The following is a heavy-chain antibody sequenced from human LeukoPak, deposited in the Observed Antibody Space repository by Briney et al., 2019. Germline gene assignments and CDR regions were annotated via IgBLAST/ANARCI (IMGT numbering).Heavy chain of an antibody. D-gene: IGHD6-13*01. CDR1: GFSLSTSGVG. Sequence: SGPTLVNPTQTLTLTCTFSGFSLSTSGVGVGWIRQPPGKALEWLALIYWDDDKRYSPSLKSRLTITKDTSKNQVVLTMTNMDPVDTATYYCAHGTSSSWYGPLNWFDPWGQGTLVTVSS. V-gene: IGHV2-5*02. J-gene: IGHJ5*02. CDR3: AHGTSSSWYGPLNWFDP. CDR2: IYWDDDK.